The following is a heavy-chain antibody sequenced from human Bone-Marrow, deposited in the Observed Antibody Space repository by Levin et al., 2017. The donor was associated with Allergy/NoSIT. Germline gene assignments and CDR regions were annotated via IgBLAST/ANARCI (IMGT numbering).Heavy chain of an antibody. CDR1: GGSISSSSYY. V-gene: IGHV4-39*01. Sequence: SETLSLTCTVSGGSISSSSYYWGWIRQPPGKGLEWIGSIYYSGSTYYNPSLKSRVTISVDTSKNQFSLKLSSVTAADTAVYYCARQEGDYGDYSQIDYWGQGTLVTVSS. D-gene: IGHD4-17*01. J-gene: IGHJ4*02. CDR3: ARQEGDYGDYSQIDY. CDR2: IYYSGST.